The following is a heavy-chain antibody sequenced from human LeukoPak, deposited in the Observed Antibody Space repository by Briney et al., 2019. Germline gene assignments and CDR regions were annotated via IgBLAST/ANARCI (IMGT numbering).Heavy chain of an antibody. J-gene: IGHJ2*01. CDR2: ISGSGGST. Sequence: GGSLRLSCAASGFTFSSYAMSWVRQAPGKGLEWVSGISGSGGSTYYADSVKGRFTISRDNSKNTLYLQMNSLRAEDTAVYYCAKDQAFCGGDCYRDWYFDLWGRGTLVTVSS. CDR1: GFTFSSYA. V-gene: IGHV3-23*01. CDR3: AKDQAFCGGDCYRDWYFDL. D-gene: IGHD2-21*02.